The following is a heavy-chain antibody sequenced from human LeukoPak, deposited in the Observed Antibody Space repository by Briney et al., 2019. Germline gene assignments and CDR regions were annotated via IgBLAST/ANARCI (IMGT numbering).Heavy chain of an antibody. V-gene: IGHV1-69*13. D-gene: IGHD5-12*01. J-gene: IGHJ4*02. CDR3: ARGYSGWSSFDY. CDR1: GGTFSSYA. CDR2: IIPIFGTA. Sequence: ASVKVSCKASGGTFSSYAISWVRQAPGQGLEWLGGIIPIFGTANYAQKFQGRVTITADESTSTAYMELSSLRSEDAAVYYCARGYSGWSSFDYWGQGTLVTVSS.